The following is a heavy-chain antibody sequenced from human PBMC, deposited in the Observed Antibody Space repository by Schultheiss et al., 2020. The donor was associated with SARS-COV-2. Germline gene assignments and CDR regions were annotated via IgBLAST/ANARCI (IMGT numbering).Heavy chain of an antibody. V-gene: IGHV3-53*01. D-gene: IGHD2/OR15-2a*01. CDR3: ARESFSTHLPYNYYYYGMDV. J-gene: IGHJ6*02. Sequence: GESMKISCAASGFTFSSYWMSWVRQAPGKGLEWVSVIYSGGSTYYADSVKGRFTISRDNAKNSLYLQMNSLRAEDTAVYYCARESFSTHLPYNYYYYGMDVWGQGTTVTVSS. CDR1: GFTFSSYW. CDR2: IYSGGST.